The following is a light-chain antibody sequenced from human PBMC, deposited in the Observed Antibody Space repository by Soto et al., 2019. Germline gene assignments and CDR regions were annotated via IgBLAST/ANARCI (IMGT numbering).Light chain of an antibody. CDR1: QAVNTR. CDR2: LAS. CDR3: HQRQSWPRT. V-gene: IGKV3-11*01. Sequence: EIVFTQSPATPSSFPGDRVTLSCRASQAVNTRLAWYQHKPGRAPRLLIYLASNRAAGVPARFSGSGSGTDFTLTISDVEPEDFAVYYCHQRQSWPRTFGQGTKVDIK. J-gene: IGKJ1*01.